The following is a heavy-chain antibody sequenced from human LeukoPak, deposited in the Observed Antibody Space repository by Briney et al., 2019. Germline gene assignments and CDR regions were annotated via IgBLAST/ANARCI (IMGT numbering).Heavy chain of an antibody. CDR1: GGSFSGYY. CDR3: GTARDY. J-gene: IGHJ4*02. V-gene: IGHV4-34*01. CDR2: INHSGST. Sequence: SETLSLTCAVYGGSFSGYYWSWIRQPPGKGLEWIGEINHSGSTNYNPSLKSRVTISVDTSKNQFSLKPSSVTAADTAVYYCGTARDYWGQGTLVTVSS.